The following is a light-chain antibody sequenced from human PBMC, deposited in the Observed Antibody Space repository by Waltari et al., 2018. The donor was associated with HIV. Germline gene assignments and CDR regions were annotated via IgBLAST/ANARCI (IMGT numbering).Light chain of an antibody. CDR2: EVT. J-gene: IGLJ1*01. V-gene: IGLV2-8*01. CDR3: TSSTGSNTLGV. Sequence: QSALTQPPSASGSPGQSVTISCTGTNPDIGTSKFITWYQHHPGKAPKLIIYEVTKRPSGVPDRFSASKSGNTASLTVSGLQPEDEADYYCTSSTGSNTLGVFGSGTTVTVL. CDR1: NPDIGTSKF.